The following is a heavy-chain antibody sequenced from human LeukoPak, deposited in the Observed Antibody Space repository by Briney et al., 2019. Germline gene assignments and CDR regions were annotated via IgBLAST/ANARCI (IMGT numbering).Heavy chain of an antibody. CDR2: INPSGGST. D-gene: IGHD1-26*01. CDR3: ARDPLYSGSYFHLHYYYGMDV. V-gene: IGHV1-46*01. Sequence: ASVTVSCKASGYTFTSYYMHWVRQAPGQGLEWMGIINPSGGSTSYAQKFQGRVTMTRDTSTSTVYMELSSLRSEDTAVYYCARDPLYSGSYFHLHYYYGMDVWGQGTTVTVSS. J-gene: IGHJ6*02. CDR1: GYTFTSYY.